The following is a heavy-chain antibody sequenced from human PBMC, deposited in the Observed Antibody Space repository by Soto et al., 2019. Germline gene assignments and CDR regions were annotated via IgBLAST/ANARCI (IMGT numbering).Heavy chain of an antibody. V-gene: IGHV3-23*01. J-gene: IGHJ4*02. CDR1: GFTFSSYA. D-gene: IGHD1-1*01. CDR3: ARGWTFDL. Sequence: PGGSLRLSCAASGFTFSSYAMSWVRQAPGKGLEWVSGIKGGGDSTYFADSVRGRFTISRDNSKNTLFLQMNSLRAEDTAVYYCARGWTFDLWGQGTLVTVSS. CDR2: IKGGGDST.